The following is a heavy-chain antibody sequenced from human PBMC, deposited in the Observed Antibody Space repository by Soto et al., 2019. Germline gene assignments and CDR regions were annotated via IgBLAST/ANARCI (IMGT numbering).Heavy chain of an antibody. J-gene: IGHJ6*02. CDR3: ARGLVVPAGIRYYYYGRDV. CDR2: IIPIFNTA. V-gene: IGHV1-69*06. CDR1: GGTFSNYA. D-gene: IGHD2-2*01. Sequence: QVQLVQSGAEVKKPGSSVKVSCKASGGTFSNYAISWVRQAPGQGLEWMGGIIPIFNTANHAEKFQGRVTITADKTTRTASMELSSLRSEETAVYYCARGLVVPAGIRYYYYGRDVWGRGTTVTVSS.